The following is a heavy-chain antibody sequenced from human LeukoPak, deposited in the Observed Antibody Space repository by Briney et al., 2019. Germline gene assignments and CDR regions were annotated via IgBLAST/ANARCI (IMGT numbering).Heavy chain of an antibody. Sequence: SETLSLTCTVSGDSISSSSYYWGWIRQPPGKGLEWIGSIYYSGSTYYNPSLKSRVTISVDTSKNQFSLKLSSVTAADTAVYYCARRIGYCSSTSCYQIEYCGQGTLVTVSS. V-gene: IGHV4-39*01. D-gene: IGHD2-2*01. CDR2: IYYSGST. CDR1: GDSISSSSYY. J-gene: IGHJ4*02. CDR3: ARRIGYCSSTSCYQIEY.